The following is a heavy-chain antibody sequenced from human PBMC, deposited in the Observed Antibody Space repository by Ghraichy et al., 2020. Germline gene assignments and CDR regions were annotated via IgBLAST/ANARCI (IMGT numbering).Heavy chain of an antibody. V-gene: IGHV3-21*01. D-gene: IGHD6-19*01. CDR1: GFTFSTYS. J-gene: IGHJ1*01. Sequence: GESLRLSCAVSGFTFSTYSMTWVRQAPGKGLEWVSSISSSSTYIFYADSVKGRFTISRDNAKNSLFLQMNSLRAEDTAVYYCARDRGSGWLGAEYFQHWGQGTLVTVSS. CDR3: ARDRGSGWLGAEYFQH. CDR2: ISSSSTYI.